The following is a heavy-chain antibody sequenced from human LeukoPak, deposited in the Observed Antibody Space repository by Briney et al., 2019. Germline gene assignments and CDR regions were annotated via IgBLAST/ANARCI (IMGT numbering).Heavy chain of an antibody. J-gene: IGHJ4*02. CDR1: GYTFTGYY. D-gene: IGHD3-22*01. V-gene: IGHV1-2*02. CDR3: ARGSYYDSSGYSGVRLFDY. CDR2: INPNSGGT. Sequence: GASVKVSCKASGYTFTGYYIHWVRQAPGQGLEWMGWINPNSGGTSYALKFQGRVTMTSDTSISTAYIDLSRLRSDDMAVYYCARGSYYDSSGYSGVRLFDYWGQGTLVTVSS.